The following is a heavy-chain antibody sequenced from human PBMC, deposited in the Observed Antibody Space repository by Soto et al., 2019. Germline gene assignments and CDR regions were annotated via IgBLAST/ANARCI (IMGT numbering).Heavy chain of an antibody. V-gene: IGHV3-53*01. J-gene: IGHJ5*02. D-gene: IGHD4-17*01. Sequence: GGSLRLSCAASGFTVSSDYMSWVRQAPGKGLEWVSVIYTGGSTYYADSVKGRFTFSRDNSKDTLYLQMNSLRAEDTAVYYCARAYGGNPALFDPWGQGTLVTVSS. CDR1: GFTVSSDY. CDR3: ARAYGGNPALFDP. CDR2: IYTGGST.